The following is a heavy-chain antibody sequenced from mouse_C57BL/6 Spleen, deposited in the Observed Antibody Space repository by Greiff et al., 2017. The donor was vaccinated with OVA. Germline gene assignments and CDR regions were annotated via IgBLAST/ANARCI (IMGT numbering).Heavy chain of an antibody. CDR2: ISSGSSTI. J-gene: IGHJ2*01. CDR3: ARILSYFDY. Sequence: EVKLQESGGGLVKPGGSLKLSCAASGFTFSDYGMHWVRQAPEQGLEWVAYISSGSSTIYYADTVKGRFTISRDNAKNTVFLQMTSLRSEDTAVYYCARILSYFDYWGQGTTLTVSS. V-gene: IGHV5-17*01. CDR1: GFTFSDYG.